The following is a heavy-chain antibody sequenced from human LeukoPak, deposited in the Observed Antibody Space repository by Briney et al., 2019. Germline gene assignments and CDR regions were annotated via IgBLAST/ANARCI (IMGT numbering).Heavy chain of an antibody. CDR1: GFTFSSYG. CDR3: ARSGSGQFCDY. J-gene: IGHJ4*02. V-gene: IGHV3-33*01. CDR2: IWYDGSNK. Sequence: GGSLRLSCAASGFTFSSYGMHWVRQAPGKGLEWVAVIWYDGSNKYYADSVKGRFTISRDNSKNMLYLQMNSLRAEDTAVYYCARSGSGQFCDYWGQGTLVTVSS. D-gene: IGHD6-19*01.